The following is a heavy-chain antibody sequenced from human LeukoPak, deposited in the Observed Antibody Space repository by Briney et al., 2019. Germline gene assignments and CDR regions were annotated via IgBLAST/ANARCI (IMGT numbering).Heavy chain of an antibody. D-gene: IGHD3-22*01. CDR3: ARALVIVVVTHGGFDP. J-gene: IGHJ5*02. CDR1: GFTFSDYY. Sequence: GGSLRLSCAASGFTFSDYYMSWIRQAPGKGLEWVSYISSSGSTIYYADSVKGRFTISRDNAKNSLYLQMNSLRAEDTAVYYCARALVIVVVTHGGFDPWGQGTLVTVSS. V-gene: IGHV3-11*01. CDR2: ISSSGSTI.